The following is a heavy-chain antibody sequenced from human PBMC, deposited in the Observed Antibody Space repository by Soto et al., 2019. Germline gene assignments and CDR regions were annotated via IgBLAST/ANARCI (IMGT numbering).Heavy chain of an antibody. D-gene: IGHD6-6*01. CDR1: GYTFTSYD. CDR3: ARGREYSRTVDP. J-gene: IGHJ5*02. V-gene: IGHV1-8*01. Sequence: QVQLVQSGAEVKKPGASVKVSCKASGYTFTSYDINWVRQATGQGLEWMGWMNHNSGNTGYAQKFQGRVTMTRNTSISNAYMEMSSLRCEDTSVYYCARGREYSRTVDPWGQGTLVTVSS. CDR2: MNHNSGNT.